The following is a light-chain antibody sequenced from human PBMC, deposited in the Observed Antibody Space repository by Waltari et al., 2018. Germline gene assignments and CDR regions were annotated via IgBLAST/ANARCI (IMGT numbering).Light chain of an antibody. CDR3: QQFGSSLYT. J-gene: IGKJ2*01. V-gene: IGKV3-20*01. Sequence: EIVLTQSPDTLSLSPGERAILSCRASQSVTNDYLAWYQQKPGQAPRLLIYGASSRATGIPDRFSGSGSGTDFTLTISRLEPEDFAVYYCQQFGSSLYTFGQGSKLENK. CDR1: QSVTNDY. CDR2: GAS.